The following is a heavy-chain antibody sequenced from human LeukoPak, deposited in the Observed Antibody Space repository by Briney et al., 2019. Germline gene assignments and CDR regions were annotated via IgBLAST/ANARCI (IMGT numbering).Heavy chain of an antibody. CDR3: ARGPAAGY. CDR2: MNPNSGNT. CDR1: GYSFTSNV. J-gene: IGHJ4*02. Sequence: ASVKVSCKASGYSFTSNVISWVRQAPGQGLEWMGWMNPNSGNTGYAQKFQGRVTMTRNTSISTAYMELSSLRSEDTAVYYCARGPAAGYWGQGTLVTVSS. V-gene: IGHV1-8*02. D-gene: IGHD6-13*01.